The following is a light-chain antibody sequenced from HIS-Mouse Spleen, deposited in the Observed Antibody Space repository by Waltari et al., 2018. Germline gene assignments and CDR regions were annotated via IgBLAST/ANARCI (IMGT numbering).Light chain of an antibody. V-gene: IGKV2-28*01. CDR1: QSLLHSNGYNY. CDR2: LGS. Sequence: DIVMTQSPLSLPVTPGEPASISCRSSQSLLHSNGYNYLDWYLQKQGQSPQLLIYLGSNRASGVPDRLSGSGSGTDFTLKISRVEAEDVGVYYCMQALQTPPAFGPGTKVDIK. J-gene: IGKJ3*01. CDR3: MQALQTPPA.